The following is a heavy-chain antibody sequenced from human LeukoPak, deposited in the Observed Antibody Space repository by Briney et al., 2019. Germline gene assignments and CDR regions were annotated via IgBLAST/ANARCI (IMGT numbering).Heavy chain of an antibody. CDR1: GFTFNNYA. J-gene: IGHJ3*02. CDR2: KSYDGSNK. V-gene: IGHV3-30-3*01. Sequence: GGSLRLSCAASGFTFNNYAMHWVRQAPGKGLEWVAIKSYDGSNKYYADSVKGRFTISRDNSKNTLYLQMNSLRAEDTAVYYCARDHYYGSGSPPGDTFDIWGQGTMVTVSS. CDR3: ARDHYYGSGSPPGDTFDI. D-gene: IGHD3-10*01.